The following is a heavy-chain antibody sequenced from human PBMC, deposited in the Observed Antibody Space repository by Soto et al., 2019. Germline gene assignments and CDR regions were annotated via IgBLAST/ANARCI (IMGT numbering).Heavy chain of an antibody. CDR2: IYTDERT. V-gene: IGHV3-53*01. D-gene: IGHD1-1*01. Sequence: WVIKTQGKGLEWVSLIYTDERTFYGDSVKGRFTISRDDSKNTVFLQMNSLRAEDTAVYYCARDPATTPDQAMDVWGQGTTVTVSS. J-gene: IGHJ6*02. CDR3: ARDPATTPDQAMDV.